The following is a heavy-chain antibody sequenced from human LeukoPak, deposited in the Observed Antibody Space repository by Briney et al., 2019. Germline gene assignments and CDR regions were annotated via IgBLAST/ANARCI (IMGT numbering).Heavy chain of an antibody. CDR1: GGTFSSYA. J-gene: IGHJ4*02. D-gene: IGHD5-12*01. V-gene: IGHV1-69*13. CDR2: IIPIFGTA. Sequence: GASVKVSCKASGGTFSSYAISWVRQAPGQGLEWMGGIIPIFGTANYAQKFQGRVTITADESTSTAYMELSSLRSEDTAVYYCAREGSNWNYDHSGYDLAIDHWGQGTLVTVSS. CDR3: AREGSNWNYDHSGYDLAIDH.